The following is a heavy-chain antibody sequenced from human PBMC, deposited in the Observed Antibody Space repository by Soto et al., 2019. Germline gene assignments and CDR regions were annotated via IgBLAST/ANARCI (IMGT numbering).Heavy chain of an antibody. V-gene: IGHV4-4*02. J-gene: IGHJ4*02. Sequence: QVQLQESGPGLVKPSGTLSLTCAVSSGSISSSNWWSWVRQPPGKGLEWIGEIYHSGSTNYNPSLKSRVTISVDKSKNQFSLKLSSVTAADTAVYYCARRAPMTILAPFVHFDYWGQGTLVTVSS. CDR1: SGSISSSNW. CDR3: ARRAPMTILAPFVHFDY. D-gene: IGHD3-3*01. CDR2: IYHSGST.